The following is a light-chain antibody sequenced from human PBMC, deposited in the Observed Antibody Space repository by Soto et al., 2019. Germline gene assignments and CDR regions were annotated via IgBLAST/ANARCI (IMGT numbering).Light chain of an antibody. V-gene: IGKV3-20*01. J-gene: IGKJ5*01. Sequence: EIVLTQTPGTRFLSPGERATLSCRASQSVSSKLAWYQQKPGQAPRLLISGASSRATGIPDRFSGSGSGTDFTLTISRLEPEDFAMYFCQQYGGSPITFGQGTRLEIK. CDR2: GAS. CDR1: QSVSSK. CDR3: QQYGGSPIT.